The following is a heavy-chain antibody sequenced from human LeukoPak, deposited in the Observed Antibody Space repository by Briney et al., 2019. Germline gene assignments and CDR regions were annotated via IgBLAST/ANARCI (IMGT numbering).Heavy chain of an antibody. D-gene: IGHD2-15*01. CDR3: ARGIIPFRKPFDY. J-gene: IGHJ4*02. Sequence: SETLSLTCTVSGGSISSYYWSWIRQPPGKGLGWIGYIYYSGSTNYNPSLKSRVTISVDTSKNQFSLKLSSVTAADTAVYYCARGIIPFRKPFDYWGQGTLVTVSS. V-gene: IGHV4-59*01. CDR2: IYYSGST. CDR1: GGSISSYY.